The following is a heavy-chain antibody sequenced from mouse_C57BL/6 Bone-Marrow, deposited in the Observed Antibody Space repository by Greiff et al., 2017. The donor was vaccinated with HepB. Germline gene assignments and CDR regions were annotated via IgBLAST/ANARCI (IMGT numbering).Heavy chain of an antibody. CDR1: GFNIKDDY. Sequence: EVQLQQSGAELVRPGASVKLSCTASGFNIKDDYMHWVKQRPEQGLEWIGWIDPENGDTEYASKFQGKATITADTASNTAYLQLSSLTSEDTAVYYCTQVARGPYWGQGTTLTVSS. J-gene: IGHJ2*01. CDR2: IDPENGDT. CDR3: TQVARGPY. D-gene: IGHD1-1*01. V-gene: IGHV14-4*01.